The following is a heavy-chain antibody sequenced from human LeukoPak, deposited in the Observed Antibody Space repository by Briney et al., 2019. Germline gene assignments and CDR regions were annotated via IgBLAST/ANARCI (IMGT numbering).Heavy chain of an antibody. CDR2: IKSDGITI. CDR3: ARHPNSNWDY. CDR1: GFTFSNYM. V-gene: IGHV3-74*01. Sequence: GGSLRLSCAASGFTFSNYMMHWVRQAPGKGLVWVSRIKSDGITITYADSVKGRFTASRDNAQNSLYLQMNSLRVEDTAVYYCARHPNSNWDYWGQGTLVTVSS. J-gene: IGHJ4*02. D-gene: IGHD6-13*01.